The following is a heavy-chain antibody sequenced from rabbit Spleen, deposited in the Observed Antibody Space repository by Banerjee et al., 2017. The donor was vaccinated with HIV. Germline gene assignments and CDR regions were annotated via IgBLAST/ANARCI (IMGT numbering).Heavy chain of an antibody. CDR2: IAGSSSGFT. V-gene: IGHV1S45*01. J-gene: IGHJ3*01. CDR1: GFSFSSSDY. Sequence: QQQLEESGGGLVQPEGSLTLTCEASGFSFSSSDYMCWVRQAPGKGLEWISCIAGSSSGFTYSATWAKGRFTCSKTSSTTVTLQMTSLTVADTATYFCARAIVPWLGLTRLDLWGPGTLVTVS. CDR3: ARAIVPWLGLTRLDL. D-gene: IGHD4-1*01.